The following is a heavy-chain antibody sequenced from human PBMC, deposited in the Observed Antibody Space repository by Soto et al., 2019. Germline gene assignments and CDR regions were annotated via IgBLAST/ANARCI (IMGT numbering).Heavy chain of an antibody. CDR2: ISGSGGST. Sequence: GGSLRLSCAVSGFTFSSYAMSWVRQAPGKGLEWVSAISGSGGSTYYADSVKGRFTISRDNSKNTLYLQMNSLRAEDTAVYYCAKDRDTAMVTFYDYWGQGTLVTVSS. CDR3: AKDRDTAMVTFYDY. V-gene: IGHV3-23*01. D-gene: IGHD5-18*01. J-gene: IGHJ4*02. CDR1: GFTFSSYA.